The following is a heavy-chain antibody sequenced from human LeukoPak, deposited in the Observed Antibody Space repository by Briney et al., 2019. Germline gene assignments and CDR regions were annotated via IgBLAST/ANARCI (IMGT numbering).Heavy chain of an antibody. J-gene: IGHJ4*02. CDR1: GGSISSSSYY. Sequence: SETLSLTCTVSGGSISSSSYYWGWLRQPPGKGLEWIGYIYYSGSTNYNPSLKSRVTISVDTSKNQFSLKLSSVTAADTAVYYCARSIAVAGTGFDYWGQGTLVTVSS. CDR3: ARSIAVAGTGFDY. D-gene: IGHD6-19*01. V-gene: IGHV4-61*05. CDR2: IYYSGST.